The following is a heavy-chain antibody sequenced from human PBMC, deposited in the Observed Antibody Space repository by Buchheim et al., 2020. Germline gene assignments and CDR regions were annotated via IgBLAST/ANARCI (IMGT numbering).Heavy chain of an antibody. Sequence: EVQLLESGGGLVQPGGSLRLSCAASGFTFSNYGMRWVRPAPGKGLEWVSTISVSGGSTYYADSVKGRFTISRDNSKNTLYLQMNSLRAEDTAVYYCTGEDSSSTSWYTFDYWGQGT. V-gene: IGHV3-23*01. CDR1: GFTFSNYG. CDR3: TGEDSSSTSWYTFDY. J-gene: IGHJ4*02. D-gene: IGHD2-2*01. CDR2: ISVSGGST.